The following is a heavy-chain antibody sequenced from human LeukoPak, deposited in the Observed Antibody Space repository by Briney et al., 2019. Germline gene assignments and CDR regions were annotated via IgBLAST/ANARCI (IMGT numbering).Heavy chain of an antibody. Sequence: ASVKVSCKVSGYTLTELSMHWVRQAPGKGLEWMGGFDPEDGETFYAQKFQGRVTMTEDTSTDTAYMELSSLRSEDTAVYYCATDYYYDSSGSYYTVDYWGQGALVTVSS. D-gene: IGHD3-22*01. CDR2: FDPEDGET. J-gene: IGHJ4*02. CDR3: ATDYYYDSSGSYYTVDY. CDR1: GYTLTELS. V-gene: IGHV1-24*01.